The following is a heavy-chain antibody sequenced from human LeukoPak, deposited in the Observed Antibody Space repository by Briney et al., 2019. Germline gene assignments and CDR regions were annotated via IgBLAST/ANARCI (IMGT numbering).Heavy chain of an antibody. CDR1: GFTFSSYA. Sequence: SGGSLRLSCAASGFTFSSYAMSWVRQAPGKGLEWVSAISGSGGSTYYADSVKGRFTISRDNSKNTLYLQMNSLRAEDTAVYYCAKDPYYYDSSGYYDYWGQGTLVTVS. CDR3: AKDPYYYDSSGYYDY. D-gene: IGHD3-22*01. J-gene: IGHJ4*02. V-gene: IGHV3-23*01. CDR2: ISGSGGST.